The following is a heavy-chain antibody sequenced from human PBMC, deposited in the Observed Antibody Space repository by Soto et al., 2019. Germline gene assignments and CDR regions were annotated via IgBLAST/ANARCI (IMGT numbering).Heavy chain of an antibody. Sequence: PSETLSLTCAVYGGSFSGYYWSWIRQPPGKGLEWIGEINHSGSTNYNPSLKSRVTISVDTSKNQFSLKLSPVTAADTAVYYCARGRFYDIVVVPADNYYYYMDVWGKGTTVTVSS. D-gene: IGHD2-2*01. CDR3: ARGRFYDIVVVPADNYYYYMDV. V-gene: IGHV4-34*01. CDR1: GGSFSGYY. CDR2: INHSGST. J-gene: IGHJ6*03.